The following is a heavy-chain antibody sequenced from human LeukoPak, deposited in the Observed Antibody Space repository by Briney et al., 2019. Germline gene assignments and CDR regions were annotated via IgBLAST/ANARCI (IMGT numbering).Heavy chain of an antibody. CDR1: GFTFSSYS. D-gene: IGHD3-3*01. Sequence: PGGSLRLSCAASGFTFSSYSMNWVRQAPGKGLEWVSSISSSSSYIYYADSVKGRFTISRDNAKNSLYLQMNSLRAEDTAVYYCASIRYDFWSGYPDYWGQGTLVTVSS. V-gene: IGHV3-21*04. CDR3: ASIRYDFWSGYPDY. J-gene: IGHJ4*02. CDR2: ISSSSSYI.